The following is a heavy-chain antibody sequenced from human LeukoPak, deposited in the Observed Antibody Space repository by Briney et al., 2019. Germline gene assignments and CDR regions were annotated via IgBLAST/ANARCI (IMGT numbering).Heavy chain of an antibody. J-gene: IGHJ1*01. Sequence: PSETLSLTCSVSGDSISSDYWSWIRQPPGKGLEWIGYIHRIGNTDYNPSLKSRVTISLDTSKNQLSLNLTSVTAADTPVYYCAGRGQRYFRDWGQGTLVTVSS. V-gene: IGHV4-4*08. CDR3: AGRGQRYFRD. D-gene: IGHD3-9*01. CDR1: GDSISSDY. CDR2: IHRIGNT.